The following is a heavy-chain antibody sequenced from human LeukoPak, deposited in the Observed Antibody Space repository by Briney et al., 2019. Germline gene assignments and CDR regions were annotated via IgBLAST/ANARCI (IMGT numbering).Heavy chain of an antibody. V-gene: IGHV4-34*01. CDR2: INHSGST. D-gene: IGHD7-27*01. CDR3: ARSRNWGYYYYYYMDV. Sequence: SETLSLTCAVYGGSFSGYYWSWIRQPPGKGLEWIGEINHSGSTNYNPSLKSRVTISVDTSKNQFSLKLSSVTAADTAVYYCARSRNWGYYYYYYMDVWRKGTTVTVSS. J-gene: IGHJ6*03. CDR1: GGSFSGYY.